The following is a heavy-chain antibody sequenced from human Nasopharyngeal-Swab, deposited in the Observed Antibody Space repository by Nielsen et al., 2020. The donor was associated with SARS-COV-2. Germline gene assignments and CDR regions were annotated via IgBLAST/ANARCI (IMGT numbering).Heavy chain of an antibody. Sequence: GGSLRLSCAASGFIFSGSAMRWVRRASGKGLEWVGRIGDKDHNYATTYGAAVKGRFTISRDDSKNTAFLQMDSLKTEDTARYYCTTDYYFDYWGQGTLVTVSS. CDR2: IGDKDHNYAT. V-gene: IGHV3-73*01. J-gene: IGHJ4*02. CDR3: TTDYYFDY. CDR1: GFIFSGSA.